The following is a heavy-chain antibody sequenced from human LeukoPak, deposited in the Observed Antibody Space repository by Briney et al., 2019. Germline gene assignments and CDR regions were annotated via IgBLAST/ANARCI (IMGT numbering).Heavy chain of an antibody. CDR2: ISSSSSTI. Sequence: GSLRLSCAASGFTFSSYSMNWVRQAPGKGLEWVSYISSSSSTIYYADSVKGRFTISRDNAKNSLYLQMNSLRAEDTAVYYCARDLGGYDSDYWGQGTRSPSPQ. CDR3: ARDLGGYDSDY. CDR1: GFTFSSYS. J-gene: IGHJ4*02. V-gene: IGHV3-48*04. D-gene: IGHD5-12*01.